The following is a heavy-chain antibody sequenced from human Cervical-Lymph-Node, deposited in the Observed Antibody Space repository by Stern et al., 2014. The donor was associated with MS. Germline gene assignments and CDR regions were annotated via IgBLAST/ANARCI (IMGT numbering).Heavy chain of an antibody. Sequence: EVQLVQSGGALVKPGGSLRLSCAASAFTFSTYTMNWVRQAPGKGLEWVSSISSSSDYIYYADSVKGRFTISRDNAKNSLYLQMNSLRAEDTALNHCASSRGYCSSSSCYDNWFDPWGQGTLVTVSS. CDR1: AFTFSTYT. J-gene: IGHJ5*02. CDR3: ASSRGYCSSSSCYDNWFDP. D-gene: IGHD2-2*01. V-gene: IGHV3-21*01. CDR2: ISSSSDYI.